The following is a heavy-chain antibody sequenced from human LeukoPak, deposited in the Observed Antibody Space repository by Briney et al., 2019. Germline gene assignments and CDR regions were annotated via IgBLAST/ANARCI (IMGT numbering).Heavy chain of an antibody. CDR2: FSGSGSST. D-gene: IGHD2-15*01. Sequence: GGSLRLSSAASGFTFSSYAMSWVRQAPGKGLECISGFSGSGSSTYYADSVKGRFTISRDNSKNTFYLQMNSLRADDTAVYSCARGPYCGGGTCFSLGEFDPWGQGTLVTVSS. CDR3: ARGPYCGGGTCFSLGEFDP. J-gene: IGHJ5*02. CDR1: GFTFSSYA. V-gene: IGHV3-23*01.